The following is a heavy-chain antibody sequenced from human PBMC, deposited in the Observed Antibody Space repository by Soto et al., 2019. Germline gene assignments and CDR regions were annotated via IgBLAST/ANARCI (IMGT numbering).Heavy chain of an antibody. Sequence: EVQLVESGGGLIQPGGSLRLSCAVSGFTVSNNYMSWVRQAPGKGLEGVSVIYSGGYTAYGDSVKGRFTISRDNSKNTLYIKMNSPRAADAAVFYWAARGGGGGYWGQGTLVTVSS. J-gene: IGHJ4*02. CDR1: GFTVSNNY. D-gene: IGHD3-10*01. CDR3: AARGGGGGY. CDR2: IYSGGYT. V-gene: IGHV3-53*01.